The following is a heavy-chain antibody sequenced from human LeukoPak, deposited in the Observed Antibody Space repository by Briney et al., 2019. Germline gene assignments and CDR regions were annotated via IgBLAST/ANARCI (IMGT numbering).Heavy chain of an antibody. J-gene: IGHJ4*02. CDR3: ATGGGYSSSWYYFDY. Sequence: ASVKVSCKVSGYTLTELSMHWVRQAPGKGLEWVGGFDPEDGETIYAQKFQGRVTMTEDTSTDTAYMELSSLRSEDTAVYYCATGGGYSSSWYYFDYWGQGTLVTVSS. V-gene: IGHV1-24*01. CDR1: GYTLTELS. D-gene: IGHD6-13*01. CDR2: FDPEDGET.